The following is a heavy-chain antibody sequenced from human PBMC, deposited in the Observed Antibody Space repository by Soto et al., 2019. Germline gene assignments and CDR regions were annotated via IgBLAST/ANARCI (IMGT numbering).Heavy chain of an antibody. CDR3: ARDGHCSSTSCYGWAGYYYYYGMDV. CDR1: GFTFSSYS. D-gene: IGHD2-2*03. J-gene: IGHJ6*02. Sequence: PGGSLRLSCAASGFTFSSYSMNWVRQAPGKGLEWVSSISSSSSYIYYADSVKGRFTISRDNAKNSLYLQMNSLRAEDTAVYYCARDGHCSSTSCYGWAGYYYYYGMDVWRQGTTVTVSS. V-gene: IGHV3-21*01. CDR2: ISSSSSYI.